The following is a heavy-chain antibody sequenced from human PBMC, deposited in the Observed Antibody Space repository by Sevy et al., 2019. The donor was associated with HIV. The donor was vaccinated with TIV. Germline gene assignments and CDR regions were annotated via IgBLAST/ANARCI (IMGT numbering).Heavy chain of an antibody. V-gene: IGHV4-59*13. CDR3: ARAPPVRSGDDSLNWFDP. J-gene: IGHJ5*02. CDR1: GGSISVYY. Sequence: SETLSLTCTVSGGSISVYYWSWIRQPPGKALEYIGDIYYTGSTNYNPSLKSRVTISVDTSKNQLSLKLSPVTAADTAVYYWARAPPVRSGDDSLNWFDPWGQGTLVTVSS. CDR2: IYYTGST. D-gene: IGHD5-12*01.